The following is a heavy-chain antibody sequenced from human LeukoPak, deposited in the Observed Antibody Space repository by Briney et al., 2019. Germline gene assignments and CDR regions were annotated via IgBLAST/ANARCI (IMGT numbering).Heavy chain of an antibody. D-gene: IGHD5-24*01. V-gene: IGHV3-30*01. CDR1: GFTFSSYA. J-gene: IGHJ6*03. CDR2: ISYDGSNK. CDR3: ARAIRDGYNYRYYYYYMDV. Sequence: GGSLRHSCAASGFTFSSYAMHWVRQAPGKGLEWVAVISYDGSNKYYADSVKGRFTISRDNSKNTLYLQMNSLRAEDTAVYYCARAIRDGYNYRYYYYYMDVWGKGATVTVSS.